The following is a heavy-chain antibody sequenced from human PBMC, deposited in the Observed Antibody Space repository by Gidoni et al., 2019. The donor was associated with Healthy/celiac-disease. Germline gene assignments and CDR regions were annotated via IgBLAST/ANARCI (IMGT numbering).Heavy chain of an antibody. J-gene: IGHJ4*02. D-gene: IGHD5-18*01. CDR3: ARVKGGDTAMDFDY. CDR1: GSTCSSYA. CDR2: ISYYRSTK. Sequence: QVQLVEYGGGVVQPGRSLRLSGAAAGSTCSSYAMHWVRQAPGKGLAWVAVISYYRSTKYYADSVKVRFTISRDNSKNTLYLQMTSLRAEDTAVYYCARVKGGDTAMDFDYWGQGTLVTVSS. V-gene: IGHV3-30-3*01.